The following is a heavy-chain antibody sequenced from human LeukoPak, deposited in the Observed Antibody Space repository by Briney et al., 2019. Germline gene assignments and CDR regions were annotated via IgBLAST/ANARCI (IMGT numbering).Heavy chain of an antibody. J-gene: IGHJ4*02. Sequence: SETLSLTCTVSGVSISSSSYYWAWIRQPPGKGLEWIGTIYYSGSTNYNPSLKSRITISVDTSKNQFSLQVSSVTAADTAVYYCARLALWSSGIDWGQGTLVTVSS. CDR3: ARLALWSSGID. V-gene: IGHV4-39*07. CDR2: IYYSGST. D-gene: IGHD3-10*01. CDR1: GVSISSSSYY.